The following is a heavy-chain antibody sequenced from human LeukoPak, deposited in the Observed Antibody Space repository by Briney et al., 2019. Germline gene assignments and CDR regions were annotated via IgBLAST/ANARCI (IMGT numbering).Heavy chain of an antibody. V-gene: IGHV3-53*01. CDR2: IYSGDTT. D-gene: IGHD1-14*01. CDR3: ARHRIPEDDGFSAPLSSVFPAPLSN. J-gene: IGHJ4*02. CDR1: GFTVRTND. Sequence: GGSLRLSCVASGFTVRTNDMSWVRQAPGKGLDWVSAIYSGDTTYYADSVKGRFTISTDNSKDGLYLQMNSLRPEDTALYYCARHRIPEDDGFSAPLSSVFPAPLSNWGQGTLVTVS.